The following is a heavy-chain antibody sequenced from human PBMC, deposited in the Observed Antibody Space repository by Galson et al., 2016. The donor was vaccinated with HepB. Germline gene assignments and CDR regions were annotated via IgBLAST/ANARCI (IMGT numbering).Heavy chain of an antibody. Sequence: SLRLSCAASGFTFSNYGMSWVRQAPGKGLEWVAVILGDGSNEYYADAVKGRFAISRDNSKNTLQLQMNSLGPDDTAVYYCVRAARGGYKTADLWGQGTLVSVSS. CDR2: ILGDGSNE. CDR1: GFTFSNYG. CDR3: VRAARGGYKTADL. V-gene: IGHV3-30*03. D-gene: IGHD5-24*01. J-gene: IGHJ5*02.